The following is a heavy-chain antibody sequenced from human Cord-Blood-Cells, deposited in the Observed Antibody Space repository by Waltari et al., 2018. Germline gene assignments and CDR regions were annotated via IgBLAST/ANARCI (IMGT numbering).Heavy chain of an antibody. D-gene: IGHD1-26*01. CDR2: IYYSGST. CDR1: GGSISSGDYY. CDR3: ARGPYLSDFYWYFDL. Sequence: QVQLQESGPGLVKPSQTLSLTCTVSGGSISSGDYYWSWIRQPPGKGLEWLGYIYYSGSTYYNPSLKSRVTISVDTSKNQFSLKLSSVTAADTAVYYCARGPYLSDFYWYFDLWGRGTLVTVSS. V-gene: IGHV4-30-4*01. J-gene: IGHJ2*01.